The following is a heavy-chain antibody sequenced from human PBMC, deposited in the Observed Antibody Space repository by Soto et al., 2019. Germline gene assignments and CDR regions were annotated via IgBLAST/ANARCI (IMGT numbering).Heavy chain of an antibody. V-gene: IGHV3-30*18. CDR1: GFIFSSDG. CDR2: IAYEGSHT. D-gene: IGHD2-15*01. Sequence: QVQLVESGGGVVQPGRSLRLSCAASGFIFSSDGLHWVRQAPGKGLEWVAVIAYEGSHTYYADSVTGRFTITRDNSTNTLYLQMNRVRPEDTAVYYCAKEVHCGGGSCSWSEGFDYWGQGTLLTVSS. J-gene: IGHJ4*02. CDR3: AKEVHCGGGSCSWSEGFDY.